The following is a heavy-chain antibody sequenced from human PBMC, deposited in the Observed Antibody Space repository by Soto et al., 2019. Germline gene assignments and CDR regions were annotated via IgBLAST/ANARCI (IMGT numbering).Heavy chain of an antibody. V-gene: IGHV4-59*01. Sequence: SETLSLTCTVSGGSISSYYWSWIRQPPGKGLEWIGYIYYSGSTNYNPSLKSRVTISVDTSKNQFSLKLSSVTAADTAVYCCARARYYGGNPPDYWGQGTLVTVS. J-gene: IGHJ4*02. CDR2: IYYSGST. CDR1: GGSISSYY. CDR3: ARARYYGGNPPDY. D-gene: IGHD4-17*01.